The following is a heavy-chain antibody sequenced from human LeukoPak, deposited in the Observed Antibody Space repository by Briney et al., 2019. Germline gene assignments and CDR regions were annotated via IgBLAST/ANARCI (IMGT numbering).Heavy chain of an antibody. J-gene: IGHJ4*02. CDR2: IYHSGST. D-gene: IGHD3-22*01. Sequence: SETLSLTCTVSGGSISSGGYYWSWIRQPPGKGLEWIGYIYHSGSTYYNPSLKSRVTISVDRSKNQFSLKLSSVTAADTAVYYCARGTHYYDSSGYYYYFDYWAREPWSPSPQ. V-gene: IGHV4-30-2*01. CDR1: GGSISSGGYY. CDR3: ARGTHYYDSSGYYYYFDY.